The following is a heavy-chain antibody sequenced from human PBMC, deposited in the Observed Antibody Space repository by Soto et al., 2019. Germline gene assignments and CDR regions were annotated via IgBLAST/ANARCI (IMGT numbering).Heavy chain of an antibody. Sequence: EVQLVESGGGLVKPGGSLRLSCAASGFTFSNAWMNWVRQAPGKGLEWVGRIKSKTDGGTTDYAAPVKGRFTISRDDSKNTLYLQMNSLKTEDTAVYYCTPHHYYGSGSYYNPTQEHFDYWGQGTLVTVSS. CDR1: GFTFSNAW. CDR2: IKSKTDGGTT. V-gene: IGHV3-15*07. CDR3: TPHHYYGSGSYYNPTQEHFDY. D-gene: IGHD3-10*01. J-gene: IGHJ4*02.